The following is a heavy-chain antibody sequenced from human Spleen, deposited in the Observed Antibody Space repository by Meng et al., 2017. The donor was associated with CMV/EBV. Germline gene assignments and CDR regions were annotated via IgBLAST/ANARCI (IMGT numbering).Heavy chain of an antibody. Sequence: SVSSYDYSWTWIRQPPGKGLEWIGHIYYSETTNYNPSLRSRVTISVDTSRNQFSLRLTSVTAADTAMYYCARDLHCASTSCSNWFDPWGQGTLVTVSS. CDR3: ARDLHCASTSCSNWFDP. V-gene: IGHV4-61*08. D-gene: IGHD2-2*01. CDR1: SVSSYDYS. CDR2: IYYSETT. J-gene: IGHJ5*02.